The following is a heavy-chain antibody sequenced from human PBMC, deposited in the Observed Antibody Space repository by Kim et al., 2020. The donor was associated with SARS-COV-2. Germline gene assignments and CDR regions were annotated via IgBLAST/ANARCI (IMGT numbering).Heavy chain of an antibody. D-gene: IGHD2-2*01. CDR1: GFTFSSYA. CDR3: ARGDIVVEGGWFDP. CDR2: ISYDGSNK. Sequence: GGSLRLSCAASGFTFSSYAMHWVRQAPGKGLEWVAVISYDGSNKYYADSVKGRFTISRDNSKNTLYLQMNSLRAEDTAVYYCARGDIVVEGGWFDPWGQG. V-gene: IGHV3-30*04. J-gene: IGHJ5*02.